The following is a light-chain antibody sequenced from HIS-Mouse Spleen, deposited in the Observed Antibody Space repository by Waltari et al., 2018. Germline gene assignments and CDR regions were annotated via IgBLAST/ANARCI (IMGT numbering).Light chain of an antibody. CDR1: SSNIRSNT. V-gene: IGLV1-44*01. CDR2: SNN. CDR3: AAWDDSLNGVV. Sequence: QSVLTQPPSASVTPGQRVTISFSGSSSNIRSNTVNWYQQLPGTAPKLLIYSNNQRPSGVPDRFSGSKSGTSASLAISGLQSEDEADYYCAAWDDSLNGVVFGGGTKLTVL. J-gene: IGLJ2*01.